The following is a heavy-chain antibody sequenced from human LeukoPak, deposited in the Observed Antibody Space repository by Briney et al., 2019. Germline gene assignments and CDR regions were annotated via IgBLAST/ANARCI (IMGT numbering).Heavy chain of an antibody. D-gene: IGHD6-6*01. CDR2: IYYSGST. Sequence: SETLSLTCTVSGGSISSYYWSWIRQPPGKGLEWIGYIYYSGSTNYNPSLKSRVTISVDTSKNQFSLKLSSATAADTAVYYCARAYSSSYGMDVWGQGTTVTVSS. CDR1: GGSISSYY. J-gene: IGHJ6*02. CDR3: ARAYSSSYGMDV. V-gene: IGHV4-59*08.